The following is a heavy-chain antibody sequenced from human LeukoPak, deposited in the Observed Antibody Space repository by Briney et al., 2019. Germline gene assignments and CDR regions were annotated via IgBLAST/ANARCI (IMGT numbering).Heavy chain of an antibody. D-gene: IGHD3-22*01. CDR1: GGTFSSYA. Sequence: GASVKVSCKASGGTFSSYAISWVRQAPGQGLEWMGGIIPIFGTANYAQKFQGRVTITTDESTSTAYMELSSLRSGDTAVYYCARGTDYYDSSGQIWGQGTLVTVSS. J-gene: IGHJ4*02. CDR3: ARGTDYYDSSGQI. CDR2: IIPIFGTA. V-gene: IGHV1-69*05.